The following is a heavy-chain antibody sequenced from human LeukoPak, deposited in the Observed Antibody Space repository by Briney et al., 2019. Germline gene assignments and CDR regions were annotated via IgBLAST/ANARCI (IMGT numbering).Heavy chain of an antibody. V-gene: IGHV4-39*01. J-gene: IGHJ6*03. Sequence: SETLSLTCTVSGGSISSSSYYWGWIRQPPGKGLEWIGSIYYSGSTYYNPSLKSRATISVDTSKNQFSLKLSSVTAADTAVYYCARLGTYSSSPSHYYYYYYMDVWGKGTTVTVSS. D-gene: IGHD6-6*01. CDR2: IYYSGST. CDR1: GGSISSSSYY. CDR3: ARLGTYSSSPSHYYYYYYMDV.